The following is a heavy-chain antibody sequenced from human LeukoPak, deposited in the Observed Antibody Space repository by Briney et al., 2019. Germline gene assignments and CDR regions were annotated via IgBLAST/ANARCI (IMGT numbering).Heavy chain of an antibody. J-gene: IGHJ4*02. Sequence: ASVKVSCKASGYTFTSYYMHWVRQAPGQGLEWMGIINPSGGSTSYAQKFQGRVTMTRDTSTSTVYMELSSLRSEDTAVYYCARDGGGVGYSYGKPYDYRGQGTLVTVSS. CDR2: INPSGGST. V-gene: IGHV1-46*01. CDR1: GYTFTSYY. D-gene: IGHD5-18*01. CDR3: ARDGGGVGYSYGKPYDY.